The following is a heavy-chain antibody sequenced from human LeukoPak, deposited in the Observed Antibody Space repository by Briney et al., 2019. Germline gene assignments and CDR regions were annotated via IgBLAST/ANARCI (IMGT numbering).Heavy chain of an antibody. V-gene: IGHV3-30-3*01. Sequence: GGSLRLSCAASGFTFSSYAMHWVRQAPGKGLEWVAVISYDGSNKYYADSVKGRFTISRDNSKNTLYLQMNSLRAEDTAVYYCAKDLEPDCGGDCYAAEYFQHWGQGTLVTVSS. CDR2: ISYDGSNK. D-gene: IGHD2-21*02. CDR3: AKDLEPDCGGDCYAAEYFQH. J-gene: IGHJ1*01. CDR1: GFTFSSYA.